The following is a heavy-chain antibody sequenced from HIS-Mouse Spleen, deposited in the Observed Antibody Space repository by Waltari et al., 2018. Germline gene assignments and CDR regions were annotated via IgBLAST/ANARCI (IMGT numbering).Heavy chain of an antibody. D-gene: IGHD6-6*01. Sequence: QVQLVQSGAEVKKPGASVKVSCKASGYTFTGYYMHWVRQAPGQGLEWMGWINPNSGGTNYEQKFEGRVTMTRDTSISTAYMELSRLRSDDTAVYYCARDQRIAARFAFDIWGQGTMVTVSS. J-gene: IGHJ3*02. CDR1: GYTFTGYY. CDR3: ARDQRIAARFAFDI. V-gene: IGHV1-2*02. CDR2: INPNSGGT.